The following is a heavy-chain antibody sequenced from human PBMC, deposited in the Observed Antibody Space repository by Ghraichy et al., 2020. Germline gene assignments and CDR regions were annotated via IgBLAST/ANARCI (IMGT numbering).Heavy chain of an antibody. D-gene: IGHD5-12*01. V-gene: IGHV2-26*01. Sequence: SGPTLVKPTETLTLTCTVSGFSLSNARMGVSWIRQPPGKALEWLAHIFSNDEKSYSTSLKSRLTISKDTSKSQVVLTMTNMDPVDTATYYCAHTVGVDIVATIWGQGTLVTVSS. CDR3: AHTVGVDIVATI. CDR1: GFSLSNARMG. CDR2: IFSNDEK. J-gene: IGHJ4*02.